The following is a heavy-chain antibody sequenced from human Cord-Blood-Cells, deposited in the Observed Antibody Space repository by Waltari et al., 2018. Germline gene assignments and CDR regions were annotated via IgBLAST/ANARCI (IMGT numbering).Heavy chain of an antibody. Sequence: QVQLQQWGAGLLKPSETLSLTCAVYGGSFSGYYWSWIRQPPGKGLEWIGEINHSGSTNYNPSLKSRVTISVDTSKNQFSLKLSSVTAADTAVYYCALILEGAKGDAFDIWGQGTMVTVSS. V-gene: IGHV4-34*01. CDR3: ALILEGAKGDAFDI. D-gene: IGHD3-9*01. CDR2: INHSGST. J-gene: IGHJ3*02. CDR1: GGSFSGYY.